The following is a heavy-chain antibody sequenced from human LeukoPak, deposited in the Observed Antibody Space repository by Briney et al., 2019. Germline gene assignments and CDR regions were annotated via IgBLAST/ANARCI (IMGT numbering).Heavy chain of an antibody. J-gene: IGHJ4*02. CDR2: IIPIFGTA. V-gene: IGHV1-69*13. CDR1: GGTFSSYA. D-gene: IGHD1-26*01. CDR3: ARDMGSELRGFDY. Sequence: ASVKVSCKASGGTFSSYAISWVRQAPGQGLEWMGGIIPIFGTANYAQKFQGRVTITADESTSTAYMKLSSLRSEDTAVYYCARDMGSELRGFDYWGQGTLVTVSS.